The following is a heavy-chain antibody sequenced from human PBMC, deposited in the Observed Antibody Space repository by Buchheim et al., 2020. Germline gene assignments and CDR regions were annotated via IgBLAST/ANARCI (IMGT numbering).Heavy chain of an antibody. CDR3: ARGIVVVPAAIAAYYGLDV. V-gene: IGHV4-34*01. CDR1: GGSFSGYY. CDR2: INHSGST. Sequence: QVQLQQWGAGLLKPSETLSLTCAVYGGSFSGYYWSWIRQPPGKGLEWIREINHSGSTNYNPSLKSRVTISVDTSKNQFSLKLSSVTAADTAVYYCARGIVVVPAAIAAYYGLDVWGQGTT. J-gene: IGHJ6*02. D-gene: IGHD2-2*01.